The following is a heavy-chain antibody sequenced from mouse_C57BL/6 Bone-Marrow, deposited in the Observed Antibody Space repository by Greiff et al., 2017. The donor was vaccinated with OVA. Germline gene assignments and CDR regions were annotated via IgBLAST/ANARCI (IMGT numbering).Heavy chain of an antibody. CDR1: GFTFSDYY. V-gene: IGHV5-16*01. CDR3: ARDGGDYYGSSYYWYVDV. Sequence: EVMLVESEGGLVQPGSSMKLSCTASGFTFSDYYMAWVRQVPEKGLEWVANINYDGSSTYYLDSLKSRFIISRDNAKNILYLQMSSLKSEDTATYYCARDGGDYYGSSYYWYVDVWGTGTTVTVSS. CDR2: INYDGSST. D-gene: IGHD1-1*01. J-gene: IGHJ1*03.